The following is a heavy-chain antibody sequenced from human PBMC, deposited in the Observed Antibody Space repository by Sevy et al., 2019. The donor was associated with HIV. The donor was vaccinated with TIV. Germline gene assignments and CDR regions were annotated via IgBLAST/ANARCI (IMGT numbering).Heavy chain of an antibody. CDR1: GFTFSSYA. CDR3: ASHYYDSTGDYFPLDY. J-gene: IGHJ4*02. Sequence: GGSLRLSCTASGFTFSSYALYWVRQAPGKGLEWVAVISYDGNNKDYGDTVKGRFTFHRDNSRNTLYLQMNSLRAEDTAVYYSASHYYDSTGDYFPLDYWGQGTLVTVSS. CDR2: ISYDGNNK. D-gene: IGHD3-22*01. V-gene: IGHV3-30*04.